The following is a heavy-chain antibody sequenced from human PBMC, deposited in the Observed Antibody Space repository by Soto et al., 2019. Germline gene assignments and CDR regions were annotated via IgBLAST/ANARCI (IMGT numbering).Heavy chain of an antibody. CDR3: SRDPCVVAVAGTFRYYYYYGMDV. V-gene: IGHV3-7*01. D-gene: IGHD6-19*01. CDR2: IKQDGSEK. CDR1: GFTFSSYC. Sequence: EVQLVESGGGLVQPGGSLRLSCAASGFTFSSYCMSWLRQAPGKGLEWVANIKQDGSEKYYVDSVKGRFTISRDNAKNSVYLQMNRLRAEDTAVYYSSRDPCVVAVAGTFRYYYYYGMDVWGQGTRVTVSS. J-gene: IGHJ6*02.